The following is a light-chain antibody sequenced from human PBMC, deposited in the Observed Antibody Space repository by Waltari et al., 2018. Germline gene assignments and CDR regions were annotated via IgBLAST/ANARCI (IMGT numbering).Light chain of an antibody. V-gene: IGLV3-21*04. J-gene: IGLJ2*01. CDR1: NIGSKS. CDR3: QVWDSSTHHVV. Sequence: SYVLTQPPSVSVAPGKTARISCGGNNIGSKSVHWYQQKPGQAPGLVIYDDSDRPSGIPERFSGSNSGNTATLTISRVEAGDEADYYCQVWDSSTHHVVFGGVTKLTVL. CDR2: DDS.